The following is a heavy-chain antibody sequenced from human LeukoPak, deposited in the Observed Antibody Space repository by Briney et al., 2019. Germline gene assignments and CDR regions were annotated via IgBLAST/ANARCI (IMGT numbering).Heavy chain of an antibody. CDR1: GFTFSSSA. J-gene: IGHJ4*02. D-gene: IGHD3-22*01. Sequence: GGSLRLSCAASGFTFSSSAMSWVRQAPGKGLEWVSAISGSGGSTYYADSVKGRFTISRDNSKNTLYLQMNSLRAEDTAVYYCAKSRAYYYDSSGYYYYFDYWGQGTLVTVSS. V-gene: IGHV3-23*01. CDR2: ISGSGGST. CDR3: AKSRAYYYDSSGYYYYFDY.